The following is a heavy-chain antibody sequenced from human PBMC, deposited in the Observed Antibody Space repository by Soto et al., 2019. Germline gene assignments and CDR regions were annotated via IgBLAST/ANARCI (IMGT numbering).Heavy chain of an antibody. J-gene: IGHJ4*02. CDR3: ARDNYYDSSGYFSSGYYFDY. V-gene: IGHV4-4*02. D-gene: IGHD3-22*01. CDR1: GGSISSSNW. Sequence: PSETLSLTCAVSGGSISSSNWWSWVRQPPGKGLEWIGEIYHSGSTNYNPSLKSRVTISVDKSKNQFSLKLSSVTAADTAVYYCARDNYYDSSGYFSSGYYFDYWGQGTLVTVSS. CDR2: IYHSGST.